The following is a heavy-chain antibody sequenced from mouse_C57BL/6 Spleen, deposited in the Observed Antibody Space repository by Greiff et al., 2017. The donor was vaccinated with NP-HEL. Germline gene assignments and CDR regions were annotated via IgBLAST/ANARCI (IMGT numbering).Heavy chain of an antibody. CDR1: GYSFTGYF. CDR3: ARGGHDY. J-gene: IGHJ2*01. D-gene: IGHD1-1*02. CDR2: INPYNGDT. Sequence: EVQWVESGPELVKPGDSVKISCKASGYSFTGYFMNWVMQSHGKSLEWIGRINPYNGDTFYNQKFKGKATLTVDKSSSTAHMELRSLTSEDSAVYYCARGGHDYWGQGTTLTVSS. V-gene: IGHV1-20*01.